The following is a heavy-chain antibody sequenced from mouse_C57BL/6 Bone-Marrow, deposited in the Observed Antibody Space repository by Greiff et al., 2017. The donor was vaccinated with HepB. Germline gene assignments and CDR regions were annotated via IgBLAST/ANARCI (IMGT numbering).Heavy chain of an antibody. J-gene: IGHJ4*01. D-gene: IGHD3-2*02. V-gene: IGHV1-9*01. CDR3: GSTAQATYAMDY. CDR2: ILPGSGST. Sequence: VQLQQSGAELMKPGASVKLSCKASGYTFTGYWIEWVKQRPGHGLEWIGEILPGSGSTNYNEKFKGKATLTADTSSNTAYMQLSSLTTEDSAIYCCGSTAQATYAMDYWGQGTSVTVSS. CDR1: GYTFTGYW.